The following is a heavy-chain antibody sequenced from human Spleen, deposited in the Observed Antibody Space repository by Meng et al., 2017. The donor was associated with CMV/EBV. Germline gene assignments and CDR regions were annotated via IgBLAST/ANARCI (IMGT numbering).Heavy chain of an antibody. CDR2: IYYNGGT. V-gene: IGHV4-59*01. J-gene: IGHJ5*02. CDR1: GDSISNYF. D-gene: IGHD5-18*01. CDR3: ARGPRGYSYEKDWFDP. Sequence: SETLSLTCTVSGDSISNYFWSWIRQPPGKGLEWIGYIYYNGGTNYNPSLKSRVTISVDTSKNHFSLKLSSVTAADTAVYYCARGPRGYSYEKDWFDPWGQGTLVTVSS.